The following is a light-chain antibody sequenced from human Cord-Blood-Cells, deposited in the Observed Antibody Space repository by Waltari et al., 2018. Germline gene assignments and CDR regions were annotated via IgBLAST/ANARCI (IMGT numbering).Light chain of an antibody. CDR2: DVS. CDR1: SSHAGSFNS. J-gene: IGLJ1*01. V-gene: IGLV2-14*01. CDR3: SSYTSSSTYV. Sequence: QSALTQPAAVSGSPGQPFPIPCPGASSHAGSFNSVSWYQQHPGKAPKLMIYDVSNRPSGVSNRFSGSKSGNTASLTISGLQAEDEADYYCSSYTSSSTYVFGTGTKVTVL.